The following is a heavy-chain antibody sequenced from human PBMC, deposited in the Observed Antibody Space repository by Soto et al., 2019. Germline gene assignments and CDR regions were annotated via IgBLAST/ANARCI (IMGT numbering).Heavy chain of an antibody. CDR3: ARGLLEVMVPFDH. Sequence: QVQLVESGGGVVQPGRSLRLSCAASGFKFNTYTFNWVRQAPGKGLEWVAMISPDGSKTNYADALKGRFTISRDNSNNKGFLQMNSLTTEDTAIYFCARGLLEVMVPFDHWGQGTLVTVS. V-gene: IGHV3-30-3*01. CDR2: ISPDGSKT. J-gene: IGHJ4*02. CDR1: GFKFNTYT. D-gene: IGHD2-8*02.